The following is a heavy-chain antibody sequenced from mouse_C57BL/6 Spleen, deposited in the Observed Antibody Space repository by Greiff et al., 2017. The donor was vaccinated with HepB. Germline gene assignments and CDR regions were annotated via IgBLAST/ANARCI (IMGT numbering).Heavy chain of an antibody. J-gene: IGHJ1*03. V-gene: IGHV1-18*01. D-gene: IGHD2-2*01. CDR2: INPNNGGT. Sequence: EVQLQQSGPELVKPGASVKIPCKASGYTFTDYNMDWVKQSHGKSLEWIGDINPNNGGTIYNQKFKGKATLTVDKSSSTAYMELRSLTSEDTAVYYCAREMVTTRDWYFDVWGTGTTVTVSS. CDR3: AREMVTTRDWYFDV. CDR1: GYTFTDYN.